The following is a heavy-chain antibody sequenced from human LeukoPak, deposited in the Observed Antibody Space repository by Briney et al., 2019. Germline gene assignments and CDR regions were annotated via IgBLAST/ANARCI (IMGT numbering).Heavy chain of an antibody. V-gene: IGHV1-2*02. CDR3: ARVKMVRGVTPSLYY. Sequence: GASVKVSCKASGYTFTGYYTHWVRQAPGQGLEWMGWINPNSGGTNYAQKFQGRVTMTRDTSISTAYMELSRLRSDDTAVYYCARVKMVRGVTPSLYYWGQGTLVTVSS. CDR1: GYTFTGYY. D-gene: IGHD3-10*01. J-gene: IGHJ4*02. CDR2: INPNSGGT.